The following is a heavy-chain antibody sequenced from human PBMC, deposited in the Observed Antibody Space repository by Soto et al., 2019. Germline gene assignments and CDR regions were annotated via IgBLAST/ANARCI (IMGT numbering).Heavy chain of an antibody. V-gene: IGHV3-15*07. Sequence: PLRLSCTASYFTFSNAWMNWVRQAPGKGLEFFGRSLSKTDGGTINYAAPVKGRFTISRDDSKHMLYLQMNSLKSEDTAVYYCTTDGQWEVWGQGTTVTVSS. J-gene: IGHJ6*02. CDR2: SLSKTDGGTI. CDR3: TTDGQWEV. D-gene: IGHD4-4*01. CDR1: YFTFSNAW.